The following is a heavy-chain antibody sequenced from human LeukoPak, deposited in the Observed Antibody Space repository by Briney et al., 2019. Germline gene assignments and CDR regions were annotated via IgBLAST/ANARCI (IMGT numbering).Heavy chain of an antibody. CDR1: RFTFSSYG. CDR2: IWYDGSNK. Sequence: QAGGSLRLSCAASRFTFSSYGMHWVRQAPGKGLEWVAVIWYDGSNKYYADSVKGRFTISRDNSKNTLYLQMNSLRPEDTAVYYCAKHYYGSGSQKYYFDYWGQGTLVTVSS. V-gene: IGHV3-30*02. CDR3: AKHYYGSGSQKYYFDY. J-gene: IGHJ4*02. D-gene: IGHD3-10*01.